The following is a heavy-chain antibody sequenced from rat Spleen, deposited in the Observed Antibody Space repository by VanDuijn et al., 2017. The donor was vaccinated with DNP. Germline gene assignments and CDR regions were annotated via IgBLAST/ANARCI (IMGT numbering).Heavy chain of an antibody. J-gene: IGHJ2*01. CDR2: ISYDGSST. CDR3: ARLGWGRPYYFDY. Sequence: EVQLVESGGGLVQPGRSMKLSCAASGFTFSNYDMAWVRQAPKKGLEWVATISYDGSSTYYRDSVKGRFTISRDNAKSTLYLQRDSLRSEDTATYYCARLGWGRPYYFDYWGQGVMVTVSS. D-gene: IGHD1-11*01. V-gene: IGHV5-7*01. CDR1: GFTFSNYD.